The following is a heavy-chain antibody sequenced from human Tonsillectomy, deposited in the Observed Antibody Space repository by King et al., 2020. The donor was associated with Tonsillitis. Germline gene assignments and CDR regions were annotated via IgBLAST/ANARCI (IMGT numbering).Heavy chain of an antibody. Sequence: QLQESGPGLAKPSQTLSLTCTVSGGSISSGGHYWSWIRQHPGKGLEWIGYIYSTGSTYYNPSLTSRVTISVDTSKNQFSLKVNSLTAADTAVYFCARWARFDSSNYLWFDPWGQGTRVTVSS. CDR3: ARWARFDSSNYLWFDP. D-gene: IGHD3-22*01. CDR2: IYSTGST. J-gene: IGHJ5*02. CDR1: GGSISSGGHY. V-gene: IGHV4-31*03.